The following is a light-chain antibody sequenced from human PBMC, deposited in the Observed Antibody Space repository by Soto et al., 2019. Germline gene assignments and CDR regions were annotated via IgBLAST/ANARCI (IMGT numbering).Light chain of an antibody. Sequence: QSALTQPASVSGSPGQSITISCTGTSSDVGGYNYVSWYQQHPDKAPKLMIYEVSNRPSGVSNRFSGSKSGNTASLTISGLQAEDEADYYCSSYTSSGTLVFGGGTKLTAL. J-gene: IGLJ2*01. CDR3: SSYTSSGTLV. CDR2: EVS. CDR1: SSDVGGYNY. V-gene: IGLV2-14*01.